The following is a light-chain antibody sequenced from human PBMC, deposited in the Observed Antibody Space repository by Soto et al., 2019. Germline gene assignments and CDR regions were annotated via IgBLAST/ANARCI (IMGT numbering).Light chain of an antibody. J-gene: IGLJ1*01. Sequence: QSALTQPASVSGAPGQSITISCTGNSSDVGGYNYVSWYQQHPGKAPKLMIYDVSDRPSGVSNRFSASKSGNTASLTISELQAEDEADYYCCSYTSSSTPWVFGTGTKVTVL. CDR3: CSYTSSSTPWV. CDR2: DVS. CDR1: SSDVGGYNY. V-gene: IGLV2-14*03.